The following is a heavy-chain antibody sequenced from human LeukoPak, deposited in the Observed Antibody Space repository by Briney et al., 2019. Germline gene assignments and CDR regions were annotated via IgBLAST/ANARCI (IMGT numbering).Heavy chain of an antibody. CDR3: ARDLDQYSGRFGGFGHDF. CDR2: ISAYNGNT. J-gene: IGHJ4*02. CDR1: GYTFTSYG. V-gene: IGHV1-18*01. Sequence: ASVKVSCKASGYTFTSYGINWVRQAPGQGLEWMGWISAYNGNTNYAQKLQGRVTMTTDTSTSTAYMELRSLRSDDTAVYYCARDLDQYSGRFGGFGHDFWGQGTLVTVSS. D-gene: IGHD1-26*01.